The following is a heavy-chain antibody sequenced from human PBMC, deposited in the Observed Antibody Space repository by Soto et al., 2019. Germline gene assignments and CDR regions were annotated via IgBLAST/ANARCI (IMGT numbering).Heavy chain of an antibody. D-gene: IGHD3-3*01. Sequence: APLKGSWKGAGYTLSVLSMDWRRQAPGKGLEWMGGFDPEDGETIYAQKFQGRVNMTEDTSTATAYMELSSLRSEDTAVYYCATSELRFLEWLTSGSWFDPWGQGTLVTVSS. CDR1: GYTLSVLS. J-gene: IGHJ5*02. V-gene: IGHV1-24*01. CDR2: FDPEDGET. CDR3: ATSELRFLEWLTSGSWFDP.